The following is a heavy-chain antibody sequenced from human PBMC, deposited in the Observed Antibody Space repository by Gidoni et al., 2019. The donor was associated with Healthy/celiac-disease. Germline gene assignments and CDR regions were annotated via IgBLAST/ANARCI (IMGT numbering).Heavy chain of an antibody. D-gene: IGHD2-2*01. V-gene: IGHV4-59*01. CDR1: GGSISSYY. Sequence: QVQLQESGPGLVKPSETLSLTCTVSGGSISSYYWSWIRQPPGKGLEWIGYIYYSGSTNYNPSLKSRVTISVDTSKNQFSLKLSSVTAADTAVYYCARDPVVPAAMWDYYYGMDVWGQGTTVTVSS. CDR3: ARDPVVPAAMWDYYYGMDV. J-gene: IGHJ6*02. CDR2: IYYSGST.